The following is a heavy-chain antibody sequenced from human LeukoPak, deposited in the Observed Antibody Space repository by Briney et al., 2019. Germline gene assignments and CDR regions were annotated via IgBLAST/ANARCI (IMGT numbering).Heavy chain of an antibody. Sequence: GASVKVSCKASGYTFTSYGISWVRQAPGQGLEWMGWISAYNGNTNYAQKLQGRVTMTTDTSTSTAYMELRSLRSDDTAVYYCASSHRYPQLTHFDYWGQGTLVTVSS. V-gene: IGHV1-18*01. J-gene: IGHJ4*02. CDR1: GYTFTSYG. CDR2: ISAYNGNT. D-gene: IGHD6-13*01. CDR3: ASSHRYPQLTHFDY.